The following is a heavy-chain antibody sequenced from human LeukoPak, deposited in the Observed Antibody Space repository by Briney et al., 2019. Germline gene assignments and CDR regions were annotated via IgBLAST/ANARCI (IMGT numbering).Heavy chain of an antibody. V-gene: IGHV1-18*04. CDR3: AFSSYYLQGNYYYMDV. CDR1: GYTFTGCY. D-gene: IGHD1-26*01. Sequence: ASVKVSCKASGYTFTGCYMHWVRQAPGQGLEWMGWISGYNGNTNYAQNLQGRVTMTIDTSTSTVYMELRSLRSDDTAVYYCAFSSYYLQGNYYYMDVWGKGTTVTVSS. CDR2: ISGYNGNT. J-gene: IGHJ6*03.